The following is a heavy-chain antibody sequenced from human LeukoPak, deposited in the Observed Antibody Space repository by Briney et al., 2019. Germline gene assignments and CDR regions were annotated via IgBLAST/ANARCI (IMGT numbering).Heavy chain of an antibody. J-gene: IGHJ6*03. CDR2: IYYSGST. Sequence: PSETLSLTCTVSGGSISSSSYYWGWLRQPPGKGLEWIGSIYYSGSTYYNPSLKSRVTISVDTSKNQFSLQLNSVTPEDTAVYYCARGTDYYYYMDVWGKGTTVTVSS. CDR3: ARGTDYYYYMDV. CDR1: GGSISSSSYY. V-gene: IGHV4-39*07.